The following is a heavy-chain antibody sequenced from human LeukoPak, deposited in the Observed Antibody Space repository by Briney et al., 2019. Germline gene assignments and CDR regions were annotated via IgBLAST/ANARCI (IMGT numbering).Heavy chain of an antibody. V-gene: IGHV4-59*08. CDR1: GGSISSYY. Sequence: PSETLSLTCTVSGGSISSYYWSWIRQPPGKGLEWIGYIYYSGSTNYNPSLKSRVTISVDTSKNQFSLKLSSVTAADTAVYYCARGSRKWAPQTDYWGQGTLVTVSS. CDR3: ARGSRKWAPQTDY. CDR2: IYYSGST. D-gene: IGHD1-26*01. J-gene: IGHJ4*02.